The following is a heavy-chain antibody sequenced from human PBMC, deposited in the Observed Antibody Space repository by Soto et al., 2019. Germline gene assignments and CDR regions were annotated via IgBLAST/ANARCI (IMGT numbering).Heavy chain of an antibody. CDR3: ARVGGYYDFWSGYYGYFQH. V-gene: IGHV4-59*01. D-gene: IGHD3-3*01. Sequence: SETLSLTCTVSGGSISSYYWSWIRQPPGKGLEWIGYIYYSGSTNYNPSLKSRVTISVDTSKNQSSLKLSSVTAADTAVYYCARVGGYYDFWSGYYGYFQHWGQGTLVTVSS. CDR2: IYYSGST. J-gene: IGHJ1*01. CDR1: GGSISSYY.